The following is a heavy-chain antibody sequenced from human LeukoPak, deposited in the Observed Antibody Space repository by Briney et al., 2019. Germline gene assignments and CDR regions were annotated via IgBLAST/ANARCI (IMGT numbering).Heavy chain of an antibody. CDR1: GYTFTSYD. J-gene: IGHJ6*03. CDR3: ARGPRYLYMDV. Sequence: ASVKVSCKASGYTFTSYDINWVRQATGQGLEWMGWVNPNSGNTGYAQKFQGRVTITRNTSISTAYMELSSLRSEDTAVYYCARGPRYLYMDVWGKGTTVTVSS. CDR2: VNPNSGNT. D-gene: IGHD1-1*01. V-gene: IGHV1-8*03.